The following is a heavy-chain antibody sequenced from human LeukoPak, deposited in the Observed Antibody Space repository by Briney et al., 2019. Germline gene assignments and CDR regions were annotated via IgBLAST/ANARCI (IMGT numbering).Heavy chain of an antibody. CDR1: GGTFSSYA. CDR2: IIPILGIA. J-gene: IGHJ4*02. CDR3: ATQRYSGYDSRNEMGFDY. V-gene: IGHV1-69*04. Sequence: ASVKVSCKASGGTFSSYAISWVRQAPGQGLEWMGRIIPILGIANYAQKFQGRVTITADKSTSTAYMELSSLRSEDTAVYYCATQRYSGYDSRNEMGFDYWGRGTLVTVSS. D-gene: IGHD5-12*01.